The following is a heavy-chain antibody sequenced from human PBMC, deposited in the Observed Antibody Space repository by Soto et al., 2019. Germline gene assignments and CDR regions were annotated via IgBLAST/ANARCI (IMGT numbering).Heavy chain of an antibody. J-gene: IGHJ6*02. CDR1: GFTFRNYD. CDR2: ISAAGDP. CDR3: ARTDRDCYGLDV. V-gene: IGHV3-13*05. Sequence: EVQLVESGGGLVQPGGSLRLSCEASGFTFRNYDMHWVRQGTGQGLEWVSGISAAGDPDYADSVEGRFTISRENAQNALFLQMNSLRVGDTAVYYCARTDRDCYGLDVWGQGTTVIVSS.